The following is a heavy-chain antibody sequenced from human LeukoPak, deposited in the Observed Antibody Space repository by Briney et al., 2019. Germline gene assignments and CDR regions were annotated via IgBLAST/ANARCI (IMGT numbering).Heavy chain of an antibody. V-gene: IGHV3-7*01. J-gene: IGHJ3*02. D-gene: IGHD6-19*01. Sequence: GGSLRLSCAASGFTFSSYWMTWVRQAPGRGLEWVASINQDGSEKYYVDSVKGRFTISRDNTKNLVYLQINSLRAEDTAVHYCAREGGSSGWYDAFHIWGQGTMVTVSS. CDR1: GFTFSSYW. CDR3: AREGGSSGWYDAFHI. CDR2: INQDGSEK.